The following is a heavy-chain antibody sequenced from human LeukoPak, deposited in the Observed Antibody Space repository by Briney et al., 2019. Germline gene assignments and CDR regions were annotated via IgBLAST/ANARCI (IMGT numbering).Heavy chain of an antibody. CDR3: AREKDSSGWYVFDY. J-gene: IGHJ4*02. V-gene: IGHV4-61*02. CDR2: IYTSGST. CDR1: GGSISSGSYY. Sequence: TLSLTCTVSGGSISSGSYYWSWIRQPAGKGLEWIGRIYTSGSTYYNPSLKSRVTISVGTSKNQFSLKLSSVTAADTAVYYCAREKDSSGWYVFDYWGQGTLVTVSS. D-gene: IGHD6-19*01.